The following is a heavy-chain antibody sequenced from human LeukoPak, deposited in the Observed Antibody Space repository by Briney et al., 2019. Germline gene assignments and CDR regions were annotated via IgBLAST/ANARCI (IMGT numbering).Heavy chain of an antibody. J-gene: IGHJ6*03. D-gene: IGHD3-10*01. CDR1: GYTFTSYD. CDR3: ARGRDYYDSGSYYHYYYYYMDV. Sequence: ASVKVSCKASGYTFTSYDINWARQATGQGLEWMGWMNPNSGNTGYAQKFQGRVTMTRNTSISTAYMELSSLRSEDTAVYYCARGRDYYDSGSYYHYYYYYMDVWGKGTTVTVSS. CDR2: MNPNSGNT. V-gene: IGHV1-8*01.